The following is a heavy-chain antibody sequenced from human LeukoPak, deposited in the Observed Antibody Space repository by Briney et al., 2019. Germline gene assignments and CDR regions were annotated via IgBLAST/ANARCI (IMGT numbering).Heavy chain of an antibody. Sequence: GGSLRLSCSASGFTFSSYWMHWVRQAPGKGLVWVSRINSDGSSTTYADSVKGRFTISRDNAKNTLYLQMNSLRAEDTAVYYCAGEIRYQRDYWGQGTLVTVSS. J-gene: IGHJ4*02. V-gene: IGHV3-74*01. CDR2: INSDGSST. CDR3: AGEIRYQRDY. D-gene: IGHD2-2*01. CDR1: GFTFSSYW.